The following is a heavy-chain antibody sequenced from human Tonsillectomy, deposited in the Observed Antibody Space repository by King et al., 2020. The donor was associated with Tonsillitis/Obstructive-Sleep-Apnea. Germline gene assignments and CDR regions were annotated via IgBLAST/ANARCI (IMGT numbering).Heavy chain of an antibody. CDR1: GYTFTRYY. CDR2: INPSDGIT. V-gene: IGHV1-46*01. CDR3: ARDDKDDRYFDY. D-gene: IGHD2-15*01. Sequence: VQLVESGAEVKKPGASVRVSCKAYGYTFTRYYIHWVRQAPGQGLEWMGRINPSDGITTYSQKFQGRVTMTRDTSTNTVHMELSSLRSEDTAVYYCARDDKDDRYFDYWGQGTLVTVSS. J-gene: IGHJ4*02.